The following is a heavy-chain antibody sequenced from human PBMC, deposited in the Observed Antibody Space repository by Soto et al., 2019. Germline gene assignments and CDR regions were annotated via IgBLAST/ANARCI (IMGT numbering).Heavy chain of an antibody. D-gene: IGHD2-21*02. V-gene: IGHV3-33*01. Sequence: GGSLRLSCAASGFTFSSYGMHWVRQAPGKGLEWVAVIWYGGSNKYYADSVKGRFTISRDNSKNTLYLQMNSLRAEDTAVYYCARDRLVVETARPAGYFDYWGQGTLVTVSS. CDR2: IWYGGSNK. CDR3: ARDRLVVETARPAGYFDY. CDR1: GFTFSSYG. J-gene: IGHJ4*02.